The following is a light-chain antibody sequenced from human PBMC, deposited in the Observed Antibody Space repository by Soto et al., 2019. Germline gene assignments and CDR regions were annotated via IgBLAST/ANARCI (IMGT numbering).Light chain of an antibody. Sequence: VVMTQSPLSLSVTLGQPASISCRSSQGLVYSDGNTFLNWFHQRPGQSPRRLIYQVSNRDSGVPARFSGSGSGTDYTLTISGVEAEDVGIYYCVQGTHWPWTFGQGTKVEIK. CDR1: QGLVYSDGNTF. CDR3: VQGTHWPWT. J-gene: IGKJ1*01. V-gene: IGKV2-30*01. CDR2: QVS.